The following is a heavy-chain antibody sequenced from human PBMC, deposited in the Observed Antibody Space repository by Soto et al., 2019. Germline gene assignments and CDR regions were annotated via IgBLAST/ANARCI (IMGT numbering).Heavy chain of an antibody. CDR3: ARDSLSLVLWFGESIIDY. Sequence: EVQLVESGGGLVQPGGSLRLSCAVSGFTFSSYWMSWVRQAPGKGLEWVANIKQDGSEKYYVDSVKGRFTISRDNAKNSLYLQMNSLRAEDTAVYYCARDSLSLVLWFGESIIDYWGQGTLVTVSS. V-gene: IGHV3-7*03. J-gene: IGHJ4*02. CDR2: IKQDGSEK. D-gene: IGHD3-10*01. CDR1: GFTFSSYW.